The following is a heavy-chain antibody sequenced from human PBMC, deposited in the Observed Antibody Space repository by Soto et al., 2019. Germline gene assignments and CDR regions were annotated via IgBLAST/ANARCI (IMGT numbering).Heavy chain of an antibody. CDR2: IYYSGST. CDR3: ARDWNSGYATKFDP. V-gene: IGHV4-61*01. D-gene: IGHD5-12*01. J-gene: IGHJ5*02. Sequence: LALTCTVSGGSVSSGSYYWSWIRQPPGKGLEWIGYIYYSGSTNYNPSLKSRVTISVDTSKNQFSLKLSSVTAADTAVYYCARDWNSGYATKFDPWGQGTLVTVYS. CDR1: GGSVSSGSYY.